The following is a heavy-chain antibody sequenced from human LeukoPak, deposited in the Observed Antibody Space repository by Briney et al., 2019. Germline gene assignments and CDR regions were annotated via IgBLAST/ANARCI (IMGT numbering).Heavy chain of an antibody. D-gene: IGHD3-10*01. CDR2: IYYSRST. CDR1: GGSISSSSYY. Sequence: SETLSLTCTVSGGSISSSSYYWGWIRQPPGKGLEWIGSIYYSRSTYYNPSLKSRVTISVDTSKNQFSLRLSSVTAADTAVYYCAGGPRESYYNWFDPWGQGTLVTVSS. V-gene: IGHV4-39*01. J-gene: IGHJ5*02. CDR3: AGGPRESYYNWFDP.